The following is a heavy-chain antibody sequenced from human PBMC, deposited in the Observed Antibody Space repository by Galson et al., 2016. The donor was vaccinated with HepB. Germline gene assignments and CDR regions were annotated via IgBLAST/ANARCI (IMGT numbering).Heavy chain of an antibody. Sequence: SLRLSCAASGFTFSRYAMTWVRLAPGKGLEWVSVISGSGASTLYADSVKGRFTISRDNSKNTVDLQMNILGVEDTAVYYCATTVGNCAGDCSPCTIYFYYGMDVWGRGTTVTVSS. V-gene: IGHV3-23*01. CDR3: ATTVGNCAGDCSPCTIYFYYGMDV. D-gene: IGHD2-21*02. J-gene: IGHJ6*02. CDR1: GFTFSRYA. CDR2: ISGSGAST.